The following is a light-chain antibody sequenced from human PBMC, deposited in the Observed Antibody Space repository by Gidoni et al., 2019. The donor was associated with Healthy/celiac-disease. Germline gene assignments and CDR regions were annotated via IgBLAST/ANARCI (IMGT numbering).Light chain of an antibody. CDR1: QRVSSY. CDR2: DAS. CDR3: QQRSNCPFT. Sequence: EIVLTQSPATLYLSPGERATISSRASQRVSSYLAWYQQKPGQAPRLLIYDASNRATGIPARFSGSGSGTDFTLTISSLVPEDFAVYYCQQRSNCPFTFGPGTKVDIK. J-gene: IGKJ3*01. V-gene: IGKV3-11*01.